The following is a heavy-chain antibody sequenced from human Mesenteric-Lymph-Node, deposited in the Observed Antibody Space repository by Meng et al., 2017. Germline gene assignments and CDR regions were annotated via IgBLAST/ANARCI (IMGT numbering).Heavy chain of an antibody. CDR1: GFTFSSYW. V-gene: IGHV3-48*04. J-gene: IGHJ6*02. CDR3: ARRGSRIMDV. Sequence: GESLKISCAASGFTFSSYWMSWVRQAPGKGLEWVSYISSSGSTKYYGDSVKGRFTISRDDAKNSLYLQMNSLRAEDTAVYYCARRGSRIMDVWGQGSTVTVSS. CDR2: ISSSGSTK. D-gene: IGHD2-15*01.